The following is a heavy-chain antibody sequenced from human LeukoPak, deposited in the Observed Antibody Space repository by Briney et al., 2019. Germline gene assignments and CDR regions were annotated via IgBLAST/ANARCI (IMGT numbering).Heavy chain of an antibody. J-gene: IGHJ3*02. CDR3: ARDRYCSSTSCYTAGAFDI. CDR2: IIPIFGTA. Sequence: SVKVSCKASGGTFSSYAISWVRQAPGQGLEWMGGIIPIFGTANYAQKFQGRVTITADESTSTAYMELSSLRSEDTAVYYCARDRYCSSTSCYTAGAFDIWGQGTMVTVSS. D-gene: IGHD2-2*02. V-gene: IGHV1-69*13. CDR1: GGTFSSYA.